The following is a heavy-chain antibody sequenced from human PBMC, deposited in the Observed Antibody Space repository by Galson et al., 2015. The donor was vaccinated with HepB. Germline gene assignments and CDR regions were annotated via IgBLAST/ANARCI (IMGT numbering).Heavy chain of an antibody. CDR2: ISWDGGST. CDR1: GFTFDDYT. V-gene: IGHV3-43*01. D-gene: IGHD3-22*01. CDR3: AKGSSGYYPGAEYFQH. Sequence: SLRLSCAASGFTFDDYTMHWVRQAPGKGLEWVSLISWDGGSTYYADSVKGRFTISRDNSKNSLYLQMNSLRTEDTALYYCAKGSSGYYPGAEYFQHWGQGTLVTVSS. J-gene: IGHJ1*01.